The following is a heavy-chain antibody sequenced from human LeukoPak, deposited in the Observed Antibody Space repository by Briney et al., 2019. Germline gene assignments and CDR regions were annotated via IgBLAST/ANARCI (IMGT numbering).Heavy chain of an antibody. CDR2: INSDGSST. V-gene: IGHV3-74*01. D-gene: IGHD3-9*01. CDR3: ARDPTYDILTGYTDY. Sequence: WGSLTLSCAASGFTFSSYWMHWVRQAPGKGLVWVSRINSDGSSTSYADSVKGRFTISRDNAKNTLYLQMNSLRAEDTAVYYCARDPTYDILTGYTDYWGQGTLVTVSS. CDR1: GFTFSSYW. J-gene: IGHJ4*02.